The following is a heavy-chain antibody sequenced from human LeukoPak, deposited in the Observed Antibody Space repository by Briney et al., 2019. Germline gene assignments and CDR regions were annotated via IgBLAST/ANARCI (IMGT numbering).Heavy chain of an antibody. V-gene: IGHV3-9*01. J-gene: IGHJ4*02. CDR1: GFTFDDYA. CDR2: ISWNSGSI. CDR3: ATQLWSHYFDY. D-gene: IGHD5-18*01. Sequence: PGRSLRLSCAASGFTFDDYAMHWVRQAPGKGLEWVSGISWNSGSIGYADSVKGRFTISRDNAKNSLYLQMNSLRAEDTAVYYCATQLWSHYFDYWGQGTLVTVSS.